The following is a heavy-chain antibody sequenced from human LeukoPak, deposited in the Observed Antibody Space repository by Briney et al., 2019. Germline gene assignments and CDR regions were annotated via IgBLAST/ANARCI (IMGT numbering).Heavy chain of an antibody. Sequence: SETLSLTCTVSGGSISSYYWSWIREPPGKGLEWIGYIYYSGITNYNPSLKSRVTISVDTSKNQFSLKLSSVTAADTAVYYCARVVPAATYNWFDPWGQGTLVNVSS. J-gene: IGHJ5*02. D-gene: IGHD2-2*01. CDR1: GGSISSYY. CDR3: ARVVPAATYNWFDP. V-gene: IGHV4-59*01. CDR2: IYYSGIT.